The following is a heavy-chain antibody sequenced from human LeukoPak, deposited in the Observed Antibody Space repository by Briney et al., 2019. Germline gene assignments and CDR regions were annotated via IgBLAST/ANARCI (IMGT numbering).Heavy chain of an antibody. V-gene: IGHV4-59*01. J-gene: IGHJ4*02. CDR1: GGSISSYN. CDR3: ARHPTYGSGSYSVP. CDR2: IYYSGST. D-gene: IGHD3-10*01. Sequence: SETLSLTCTVSGGSISSYNWCWIRQRPGKGLEWIGYIYYSGSTNYNPSLKSRVTIAVDTSKNQFSLKLSSVTAADTAVYYCARHPTYGSGSYSVPWGQGTLVTVSS.